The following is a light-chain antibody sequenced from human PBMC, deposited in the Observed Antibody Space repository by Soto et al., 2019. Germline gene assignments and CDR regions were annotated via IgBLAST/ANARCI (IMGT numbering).Light chain of an antibody. CDR3: QQYGSSQFT. V-gene: IGKV3-20*01. J-gene: IGKJ3*01. CDR1: QSVNSNY. Sequence: EIVLMQSLGTLSLSPGEGATLSCRAIQSVNSNYLAWYQQKPGQAPTVLIFDTSRRATGVPDRFSGSGSGTDFTLTISRLEPDDFAVYYCQQYGSSQFTFGPGTKVNIK. CDR2: DTS.